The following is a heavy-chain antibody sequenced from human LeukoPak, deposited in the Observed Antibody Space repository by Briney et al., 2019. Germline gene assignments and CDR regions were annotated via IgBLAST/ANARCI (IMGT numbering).Heavy chain of an antibody. Sequence: GGSLRLSCAASGFTFNTYTMNWVRQAPGKGLEWVSSITASSTAIYSADSVKGRFTISRDNAKNFVYLQMNSLRAEDTAVYYCARTYYDILTGYNPYFDYWGQGILVTVSS. CDR1: GFTFNTYT. CDR3: ARTYYDILTGYNPYFDY. CDR2: ITASSTAI. D-gene: IGHD3-9*01. V-gene: IGHV3-21*01. J-gene: IGHJ4*02.